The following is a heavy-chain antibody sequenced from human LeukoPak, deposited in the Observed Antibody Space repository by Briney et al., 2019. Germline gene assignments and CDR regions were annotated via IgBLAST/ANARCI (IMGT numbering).Heavy chain of an antibody. CDR2: IYTSGST. D-gene: IGHD4-17*01. CDR3: ARENGDYDY. V-gene: IGHV4-61*02. Sequence: SETLSLTCTVSGGSISSGSYYWSWIRQPAGKGLEWIGRIYTSGSTNYNPSLKSRVTISVDTPKNQFSLKLSSLTAADTAVYYCARENGDYDYWGQGTLVTVSS. CDR1: GGSISSGSYY. J-gene: IGHJ4*02.